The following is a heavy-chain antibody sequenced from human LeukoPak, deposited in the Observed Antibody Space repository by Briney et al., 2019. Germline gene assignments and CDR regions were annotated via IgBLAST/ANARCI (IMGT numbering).Heavy chain of an antibody. Sequence: SETLSLTCTVSGGSINTNYWTWIRQPPGKGLEWIGYIYYTGSTTYNPSLKSRVTISVDTSKNQFSLKLRSVTAADTAVYYCARDGNYYDSSGYYLAWGQGTLVTVSS. D-gene: IGHD3-22*01. V-gene: IGHV4-59*12. CDR1: GGSINTNY. J-gene: IGHJ5*02. CDR3: ARDGNYYDSSGYYLA. CDR2: IYYTGST.